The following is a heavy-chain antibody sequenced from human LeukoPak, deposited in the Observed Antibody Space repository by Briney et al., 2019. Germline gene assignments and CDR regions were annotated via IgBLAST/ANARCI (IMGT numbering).Heavy chain of an antibody. Sequence: ASVKVSCKASGYTFTGYYMHWVRQAPGQGLEWMGWINPNSGGTNYAQKLQGWVTMTRDTSISTAYMELSRLRSDDTAVYYCARGYYYGSGTTTMGYWGQGTLVTVSS. CDR3: ARGYYYGSGTTTMGY. CDR1: GYTFTGYY. D-gene: IGHD3-10*01. J-gene: IGHJ4*02. V-gene: IGHV1-2*04. CDR2: INPNSGGT.